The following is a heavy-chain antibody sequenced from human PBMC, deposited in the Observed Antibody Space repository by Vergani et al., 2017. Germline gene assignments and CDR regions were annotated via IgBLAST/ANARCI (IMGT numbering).Heavy chain of an antibody. CDR2: ISSSSSYI. CDR3: ARAAEGTAYSGSWYWEPFDY. V-gene: IGHV3-21*01. D-gene: IGHD6-13*01. CDR1: GFTFSTYS. J-gene: IGHJ4*02. Sequence: EVQLVESGGGLVKPGGSLRLSCAASGFTFSTYSMNWVRQAPGKGLEWVSSISSSSSYIYFADSVKGRFAISRDNAKNSLYLQMNSLRAEDTAVYYCARAAEGTAYSGSWYWEPFDYWGQGTLVTVSS.